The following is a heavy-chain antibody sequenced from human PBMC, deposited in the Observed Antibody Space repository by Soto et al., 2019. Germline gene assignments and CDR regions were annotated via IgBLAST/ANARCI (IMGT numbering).Heavy chain of an antibody. CDR1: GASINSGGYY. Sequence: QVQLQESGPGLVKPSQTLSLTCTVSGASINSGGYYWSWIRQLPGKGLEWIGYIYFSGSTYYNPSLESRVTISLDTSQNQFSLKLSSVTAADTAVYYCASGNAWEALLAYWGQGTLVNVSS. CDR2: IYFSGST. CDR3: ASGNAWEALLAY. V-gene: IGHV4-31*03. D-gene: IGHD1-26*01. J-gene: IGHJ4*02.